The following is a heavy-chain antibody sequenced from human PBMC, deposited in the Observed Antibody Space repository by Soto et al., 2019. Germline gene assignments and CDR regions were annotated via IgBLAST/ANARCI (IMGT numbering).Heavy chain of an antibody. CDR1: GGPISSYY. D-gene: IGHD2-15*01. J-gene: IGHJ4*02. CDR3: ARQANVAALIDY. Sequence: SXTLSLTCTVSGGPISSYYWSWIRQPPVKGLEWIGYIYYSGSTNYNPSLKSRVTISVDTSKNQFSLKLSSVTAADTAVYYCARQANVAALIDYWGQGTLVTVSS. CDR2: IYYSGST. V-gene: IGHV4-59*08.